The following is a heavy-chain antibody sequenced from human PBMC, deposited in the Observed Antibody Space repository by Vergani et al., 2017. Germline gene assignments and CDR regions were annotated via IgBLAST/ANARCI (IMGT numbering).Heavy chain of an antibody. CDR2: IYPGDSDT. J-gene: IGHJ6*02. D-gene: IGHD3-10*01. CDR3: ARHGAGTSPVRENYGSGSYEDGMDV. Sequence: EVQLVQSGAEVKKPGESLKISCKGSGYSFTSYWIGWVRQMPGKGLEWMGIIYPGDSDTRYSPSFQGQVTISADKSISTAYLQGSSLKASDTAMYYCARHGAGTSPVRENYGSGSYEDGMDVWGQGTTVTVSS. V-gene: IGHV5-51*01. CDR1: GYSFTSYW.